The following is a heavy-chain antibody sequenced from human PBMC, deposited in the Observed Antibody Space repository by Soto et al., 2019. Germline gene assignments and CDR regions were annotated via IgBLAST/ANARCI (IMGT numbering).Heavy chain of an antibody. Sequence: TLSLTCTVSGGSISSYGYYWSWIRQHPGKGLEWIGYIHSSGRTYYNPSLESRVTISADTSKTQFSLKLTSVTAADTAVYYCAARGSYFGSWGQGTLVTVSS. CDR3: AARGSYFGS. V-gene: IGHV4-31*03. D-gene: IGHD1-26*01. CDR1: GGSISSYGYY. CDR2: IHSSGRT. J-gene: IGHJ4*02.